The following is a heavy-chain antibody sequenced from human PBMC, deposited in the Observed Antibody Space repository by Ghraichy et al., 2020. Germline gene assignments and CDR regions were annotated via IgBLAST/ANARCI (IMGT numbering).Heavy chain of an antibody. CDR3: AKPTTVTFGPRYNWFDP. CDR2: IRATDDAT. J-gene: IGHJ5*02. V-gene: IGHV3-23*01. CDR1: GFTFSSFA. Sequence: LSLTCAASGFTFSSFAMSWIRQAPGKGLEWVSAIRATDDATYYADSVKGRFTISRDNSKNTLYLQMNGLRVEDTAIYYCAKPTTVTFGPRYNWFDPWGRGTLVTVSS. D-gene: IGHD4-11*01.